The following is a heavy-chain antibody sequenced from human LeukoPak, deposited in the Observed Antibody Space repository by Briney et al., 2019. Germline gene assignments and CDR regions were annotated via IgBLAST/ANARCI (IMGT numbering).Heavy chain of an antibody. D-gene: IGHD3-3*01. CDR1: GFTFSSYA. J-gene: IGHJ6*02. CDR2: ISSSSSYI. CDR3: ARESYDFWSGYYTGIYYYYGMDV. Sequence: GGSLRLSCAASGFTFSSYAMSWVRQAPGKGLEWVSSISSSSSYIYYADSVKGRFTISRDNAKNSLYLQMNSLRAEDTAVYYCARESYDFWSGYYTGIYYYYGMDVWGQGTTVTVSS. V-gene: IGHV3-21*01.